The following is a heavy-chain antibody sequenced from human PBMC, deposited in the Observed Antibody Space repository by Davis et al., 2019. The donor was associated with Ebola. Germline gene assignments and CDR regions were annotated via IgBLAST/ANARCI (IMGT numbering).Heavy chain of an antibody. J-gene: IGHJ6*02. Sequence: GESLKISCAASGFTFSNYWIHWVRLAPGKGPVWVSRINTDGTTTTYADSVKGRFTISRDNAKNTLYLQMNSLRAEDTAVYYCAREFCSGSGCSHYFRGMDVWGQGTTVTVSS. CDR2: INTDGTTT. D-gene: IGHD2-15*01. CDR3: AREFCSGSGCSHYFRGMDV. V-gene: IGHV3-74*01. CDR1: GFTFSNYW.